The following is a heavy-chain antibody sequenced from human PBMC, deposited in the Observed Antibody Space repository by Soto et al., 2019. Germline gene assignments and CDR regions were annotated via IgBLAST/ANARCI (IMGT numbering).Heavy chain of an antibody. Sequence: GGSLRLSCAASGFTFSVYGMHWVRQAPGKGLEWVAVIWYDGSKKYYADSVKGRFIISRDNSKNTLYLQMNSLRAEDTAVYYCAKGRKQWLVPYYFDYWGQGTLVTVSS. CDR2: IWYDGSKK. CDR1: GFTFSVYG. CDR3: AKGRKQWLVPYYFDY. D-gene: IGHD6-19*01. V-gene: IGHV3-33*06. J-gene: IGHJ4*02.